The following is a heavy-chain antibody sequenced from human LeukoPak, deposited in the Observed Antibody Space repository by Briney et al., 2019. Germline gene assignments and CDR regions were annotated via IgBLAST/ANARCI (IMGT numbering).Heavy chain of an antibody. CDR3: AKTDSSGHY. CDR2: ISGSGGST. D-gene: IGHD6-19*01. V-gene: IGHV3-23*01. Sequence: GGSLRLSCAASGFTFSSYAMGWVRQAPGKGLEWVSTISGSGGSTYYADSVKGRFTISRDNSKNTLYLQMDSLRADDTAVYYCAKTDSSGHYWGQGTLVTVSS. CDR1: GFTFSSYA. J-gene: IGHJ4*02.